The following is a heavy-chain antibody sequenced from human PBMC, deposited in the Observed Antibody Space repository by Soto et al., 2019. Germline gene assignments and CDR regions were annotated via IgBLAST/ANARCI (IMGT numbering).Heavy chain of an antibody. CDR1: GGSISSSSYY. J-gene: IGHJ3*02. CDR2: IFYSGST. V-gene: IGHV4-39*07. D-gene: IGHD3-22*01. Sequence: XXTLSLPFTVSGGSISSSSYYWGWIRQPPGKGLEWIGSIFYSGSTYYNPSLKSRVTISVDTSKNQFSLKLSSVTAADTAVYYCARGLISGYYLYDAFDIWGQGTMVTVSS. CDR3: ARGLISGYYLYDAFDI.